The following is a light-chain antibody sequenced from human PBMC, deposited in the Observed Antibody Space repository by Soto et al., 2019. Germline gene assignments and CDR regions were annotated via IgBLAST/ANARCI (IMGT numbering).Light chain of an antibody. CDR1: QSVSSN. J-gene: IGKJ1*01. Sequence: IVLTQSPATLSVSPREKATLSCTASQSVSSNLAWYQQKPGQAPRLLIYGASTRSTGIPARFSGSGSGTEFTLTISSLQSEDFAVYYCQQYNNWPRTFGQGTKVDIK. CDR2: GAS. V-gene: IGKV3D-15*01. CDR3: QQYNNWPRT.